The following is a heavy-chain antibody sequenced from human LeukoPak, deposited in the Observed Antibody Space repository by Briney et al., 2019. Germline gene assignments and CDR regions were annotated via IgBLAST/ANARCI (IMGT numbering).Heavy chain of an antibody. J-gene: IGHJ6*03. Sequence: GGSLRLSCAASGFTFSSYGMHWVRQAPGKGLEWVAFIRHDGSNKKYADSVKGRFTISRDNSKNTLYLQMNSLRAEDTAVYYCAKEAVAGYNYYYYMDVWGKGTTVTISS. CDR3: AKEAVAGYNYYYYMDV. D-gene: IGHD6-19*01. CDR2: IRHDGSNK. CDR1: GFTFSSYG. V-gene: IGHV3-30*02.